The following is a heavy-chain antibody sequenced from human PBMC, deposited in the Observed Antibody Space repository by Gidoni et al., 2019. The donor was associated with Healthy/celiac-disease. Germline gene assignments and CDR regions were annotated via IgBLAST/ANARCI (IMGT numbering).Heavy chain of an antibody. J-gene: IGHJ6*02. CDR2: IIPIFGTA. CDR3: ARRHLNTVPRHLETYYYYGMDV. CDR1: GGTFSSYA. Sequence: QVQLVQSGAEVKKPGSSVKVSCKASGGTFSSYAISWVRQAPGQGLEWMGGIIPIFGTANYAQKFQGRVTITADESTSTAYMELSSLRSEDTAVYYCARRHLNTVPRHLETYYYYGMDVWGQGTTVTVSS. V-gene: IGHV1-69*01. D-gene: IGHD4-4*01.